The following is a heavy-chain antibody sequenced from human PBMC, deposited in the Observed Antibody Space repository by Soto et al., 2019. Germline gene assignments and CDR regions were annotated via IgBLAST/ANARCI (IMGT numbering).Heavy chain of an antibody. D-gene: IGHD3-22*01. CDR2: IWYDGSNK. Sequence: QVQLVESGGGVVQPGRSLRLSCAASGFTFSSYGIHWVRQAPGKGLEWVAVIWYDGSNKYYADSVKGRFTISRDNSKNTLYLQMNSLRAEDTAVYYCARDYGTYYYDSSGYVDYWGQGTLVTVSS. V-gene: IGHV3-33*01. CDR3: ARDYGTYYYDSSGYVDY. J-gene: IGHJ4*02. CDR1: GFTFSSYG.